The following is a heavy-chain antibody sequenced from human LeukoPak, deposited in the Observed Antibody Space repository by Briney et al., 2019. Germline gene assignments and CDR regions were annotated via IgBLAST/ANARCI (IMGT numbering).Heavy chain of an antibody. CDR2: IKQDGSEK. D-gene: IGHD4-23*01. CDR3: ARWTADYGGNSLYYYYGMDV. J-gene: IGHJ6*02. Sequence: GGSLRLSCAASGFTFTAYWMSWVRQAPGKGLEWVANIKQDGSEKYYVDSVKGRFTISRDNAKNSLYLQMNSLRVEDTAVYHCARWTADYGGNSLYYYYGMDVWGQGTTVTVSS. CDR1: GFTFTAYW. V-gene: IGHV3-7*01.